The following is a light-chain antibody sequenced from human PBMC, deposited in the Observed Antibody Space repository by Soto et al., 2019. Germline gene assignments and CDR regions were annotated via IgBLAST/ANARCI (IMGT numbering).Light chain of an antibody. V-gene: IGLV2-14*01. CDR3: TSYTSSTTWV. J-gene: IGLJ3*02. CDR1: SSDIGASNY. CDR2: EVS. Sequence: QSALTQPASVSGSPGQSITVCCTGTSSDIGASNYVSWYQQHPGKAPKLIISEVSNRPSGVSNRFSGSKSGSTASLTISGLQAEDEADYYCTSYTSSTTWVFGGGTKLTVL.